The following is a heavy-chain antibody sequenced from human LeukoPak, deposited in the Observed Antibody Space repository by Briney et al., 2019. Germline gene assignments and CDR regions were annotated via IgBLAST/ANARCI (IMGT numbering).Heavy chain of an antibody. Sequence: GGSLRLSCAASGFSVSGNYVSWVRQAPGKGLEWVSVYSGGSTYYADSVKGRFTISRDNSKNTVYLQMNSLRPEDTAVYYCARDGSQWLDIYWGQGTLVTVSS. CDR3: ARDGSQWLDIY. D-gene: IGHD3-22*01. V-gene: IGHV3-66*01. J-gene: IGHJ4*02. CDR2: YSGGST. CDR1: GFSVSGNY.